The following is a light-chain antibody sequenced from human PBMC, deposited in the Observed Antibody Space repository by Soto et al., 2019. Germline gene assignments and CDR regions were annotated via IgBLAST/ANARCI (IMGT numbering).Light chain of an antibody. CDR3: QSYDSSLSGSWV. J-gene: IGLJ2*01. CDR1: SSNIGAGYD. CDR2: GNS. V-gene: IGLV1-40*01. Sequence: QAVVTQPPSVSGAPGQRVSLSCTGSSSNIGAGYDVHWYQQLPGTAPKLLIYGNSNRPSGVPDRFSGSKSGTSASLAITGLQAEDEADYYCQSYDSSLSGSWVFGGGTKVTVL.